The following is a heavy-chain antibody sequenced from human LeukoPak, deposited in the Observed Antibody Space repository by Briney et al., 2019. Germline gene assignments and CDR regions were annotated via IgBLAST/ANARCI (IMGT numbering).Heavy chain of an antibody. Sequence: ASVKVSCKASGYTFTGYYMHWVRQAPGQGLEWMGWINPNSGGTNYAQKFQGRVTMTRDTSISTAYMELSRLRSDDTAVYYCAREDLVASNNFDYWGQGTLVTVSS. CDR3: AREDLVASNNFDY. CDR2: INPNSGGT. J-gene: IGHJ4*02. V-gene: IGHV1-2*02. CDR1: GYTFTGYY. D-gene: IGHD5-12*01.